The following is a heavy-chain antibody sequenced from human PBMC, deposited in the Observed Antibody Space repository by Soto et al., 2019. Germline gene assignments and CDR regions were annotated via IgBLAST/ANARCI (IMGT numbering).Heavy chain of an antibody. CDR3: ARGKLDDSHRFALDV. Sequence: SETLSLTCTVSGGSVSSGSYYWSWIRQPPGKGLEWIGYIYYSGSTNYNPSLKSRVTISVDTSKNQFSLKLSAVTAADTAVDYCARGKLDDSHRFALDVWGQGTTVTVSS. CDR1: GGSVSSGSYY. V-gene: IGHV4-61*01. D-gene: IGHD1-1*01. CDR2: IYYSGST. J-gene: IGHJ6*02.